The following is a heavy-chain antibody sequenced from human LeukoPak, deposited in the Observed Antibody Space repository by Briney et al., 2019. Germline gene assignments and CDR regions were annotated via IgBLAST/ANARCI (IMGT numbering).Heavy chain of an antibody. V-gene: IGHV1-46*01. J-gene: IGHJ4*02. D-gene: IGHD2-15*01. Sequence: GASVKVSCKASGYTFTGYYMHWVRQAPGRGLEWMGIINPSGGSTSYAQKFQGRVTMTRDTSTSTVYMELSSLRSEDTAVYYCATVGYCSGGSCTGFDYWGQGTLVTVSS. CDR3: ATVGYCSGGSCTGFDY. CDR2: INPSGGST. CDR1: GYTFTGYY.